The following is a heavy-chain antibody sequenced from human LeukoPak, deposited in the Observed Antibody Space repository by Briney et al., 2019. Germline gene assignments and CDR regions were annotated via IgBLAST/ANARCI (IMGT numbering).Heavy chain of an antibody. V-gene: IGHV3-30-3*01. J-gene: IGHJ6*02. CDR3: ARDVHPYSSSWYSALNYYYYYGMDV. CDR1: GFTFSSYA. Sequence: GGSLRLSCAASGFTFSSYAMHWVRQAPGKGLEWVAVISCDGSNKYYADSVKGRFTISRDNSKNTLYLQMNSLRAEDTAVYYCARDVHPYSSSWYSALNYYYYYGMDVWGQGTTVTVSS. D-gene: IGHD6-13*01. CDR2: ISCDGSNK.